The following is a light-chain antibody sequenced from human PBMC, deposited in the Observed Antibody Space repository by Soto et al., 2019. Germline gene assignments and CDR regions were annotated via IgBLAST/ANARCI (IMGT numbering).Light chain of an antibody. CDR2: DAS. V-gene: IGKV3-11*01. CDR1: QRVNTN. Sequence: EIVLTQSPGTLSLSPGERATLSCRASQRVNTNLAWYQQRPGQAPRLLIYDASNRATGIPARFSGSGSGTDFTLTISSLEPEDFAVYYCQQRSNWPPFTFGPGTKVDI. CDR3: QQRSNWPPFT. J-gene: IGKJ3*01.